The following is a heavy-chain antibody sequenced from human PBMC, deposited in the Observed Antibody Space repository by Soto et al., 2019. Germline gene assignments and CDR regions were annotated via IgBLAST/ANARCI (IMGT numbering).Heavy chain of an antibody. Sequence: EVQLLESGGGLVQPGGSLRLSCAASGFTFSSYALIWVRQAPGKGLEWVSAISGRDGTTYYADSVKGRFTISRDNSKNALYLQMNSLRAEDTAGYYCATDQGYSGNYYARPAFDYWGQGTLVTVSS. CDR2: ISGRDGTT. J-gene: IGHJ4*02. CDR3: ATDQGYSGNYYARPAFDY. D-gene: IGHD1-26*01. CDR1: GFTFSSYA. V-gene: IGHV3-23*01.